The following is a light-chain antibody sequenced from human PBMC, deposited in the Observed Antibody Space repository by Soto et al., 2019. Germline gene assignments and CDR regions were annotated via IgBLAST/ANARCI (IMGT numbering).Light chain of an antibody. CDR1: QSVTSSS. CDR2: GAS. Sequence: IVLTQFPVTLSLSPGERATLSCRASQSVTSSSLAWYQQKVGRAPRVLIYGASNRATGIPDRFSGSGSGTEFNLTISSLQSEDFAVYFCQQYDDWLRLTFGGGTKVDIK. CDR3: QQYDDWLRLT. V-gene: IGKV3-20*01. J-gene: IGKJ4*01.